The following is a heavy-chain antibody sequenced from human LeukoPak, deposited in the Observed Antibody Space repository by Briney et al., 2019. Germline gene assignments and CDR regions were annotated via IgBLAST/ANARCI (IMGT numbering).Heavy chain of an antibody. CDR1: GGSFSGYY. CDR3: ARDRMAEAFDI. J-gene: IGHJ3*02. Sequence: SETLSLTCAVYGGSFSGYYWSWIRQPPGKGLEWIGEINHSGSTNYNPSLKSRVTISVDTSKNQFSLKLSSVTAADTAVYYCARDRMAEAFDIWGQGTMVTVSS. D-gene: IGHD5-24*01. CDR2: INHSGST. V-gene: IGHV4-34*01.